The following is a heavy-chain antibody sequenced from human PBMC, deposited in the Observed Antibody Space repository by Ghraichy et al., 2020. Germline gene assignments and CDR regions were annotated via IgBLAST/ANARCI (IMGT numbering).Heavy chain of an antibody. D-gene: IGHD2-21*02. CDR2: INPNSGGT. V-gene: IGHV1-2*02. Sequence: ASVKVSCKASGYTFTGYYMHWVRQAPGQGLEWMGWINPNSGGTNYAQKFQGRVTLTRDTSISTAYMELSRQHIGVVTDIPYYYYMDVWGKGTTVTVSS. CDR3: YYYMDV. J-gene: IGHJ6*03. CDR1: GYTFTGYY.